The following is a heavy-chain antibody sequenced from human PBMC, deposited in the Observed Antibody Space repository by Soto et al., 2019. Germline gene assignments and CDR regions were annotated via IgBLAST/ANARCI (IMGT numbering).Heavy chain of an antibody. V-gene: IGHV3-9*01. D-gene: IGHD3-10*01. CDR3: AKSRAYGSGSYYPDY. CDR2: ISWNSGSI. CDR1: GFTFDDYA. J-gene: IGHJ4*02. Sequence: EVQLVESGGGLVQPGRSLRLSCAASGFTFDDYAMHWVRQAPGKGLEWVSGISWNSGSIGYADSVKGRFTISRDNTKNSLYLQMNSLRAEDTALYYSAKSRAYGSGSYYPDYWGQGTLVTVSS.